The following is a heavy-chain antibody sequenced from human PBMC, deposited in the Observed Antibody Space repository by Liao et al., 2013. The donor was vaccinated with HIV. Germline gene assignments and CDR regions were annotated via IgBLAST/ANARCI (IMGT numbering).Heavy chain of an antibody. CDR1: GGSISSGGYS. CDR3: SRERGGSYEYDSSGYPHWYFDL. J-gene: IGHJ2*01. V-gene: IGHV4-30-2*01. CDR2: TYHSGTT. Sequence: QVQLQQWGAGLLKPSETLSLTCAVSGGSISSGGYSWSWIRQPPGKGLEWIGYTYHSGTTYYNPSLKSRVTISVDTSKNQLSLRLSSVTAADTAVYYCSRERGGSYEYDSSGYPHWYFDLWGPGTLVTVSS. D-gene: IGHD3-22*01.